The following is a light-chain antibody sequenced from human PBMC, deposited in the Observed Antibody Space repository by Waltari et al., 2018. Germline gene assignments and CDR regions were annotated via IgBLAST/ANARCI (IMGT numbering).Light chain of an antibody. CDR1: SSDVGSYNL. CDR3: CSYAGGSAFV. CDR2: GVS. Sequence: QSALTQPASVSGSPGQSITTHCTGTSSDVGSYNLVSWYQPRPGKAPKLIIYGVSKRPSGVSNRFSGSKSGNTASLTISGLRTEDEADYYCCSYAGGSAFVFGTGTKITVL. J-gene: IGLJ1*01. V-gene: IGLV2-23*02.